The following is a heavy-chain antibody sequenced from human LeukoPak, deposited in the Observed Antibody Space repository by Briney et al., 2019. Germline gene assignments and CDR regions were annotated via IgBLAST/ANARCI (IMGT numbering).Heavy chain of an antibody. J-gene: IGHJ4*02. CDR3: AVRGYSYGAYYFDY. CDR1: GGSFSGYY. CDR2: INHSGST. D-gene: IGHD5-18*01. Sequence: SETLSLTCAVYGGSFSGYYWSWIRQPPGKGLEWIGEINHSGSTNYNPSLKSRATISVDTSKNQFSLKLSSVTAADTAVYYCAVRGYSYGAYYFDYWGQGTLVTVSS. V-gene: IGHV4-34*01.